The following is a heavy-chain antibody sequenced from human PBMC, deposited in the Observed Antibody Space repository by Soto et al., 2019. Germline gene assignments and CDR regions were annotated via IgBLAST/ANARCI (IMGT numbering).Heavy chain of an antibody. CDR3: ARDSSPPYCGGDCYWGFDY. Sequence: QVQLVESGGGVVQPGRSLRLSCAASGFTFSSYAMHWVRQAPGKGLEWVADISYDGSNKYYEDSVKGRFTITRDNSKNTLYLQMNSLRAEDTAVYYCARDSSPPYCGGDCYWGFDYWGQGTLVTVSS. D-gene: IGHD2-21*02. V-gene: IGHV3-30-3*01. CDR1: GFTFSSYA. J-gene: IGHJ4*02. CDR2: ISYDGSNK.